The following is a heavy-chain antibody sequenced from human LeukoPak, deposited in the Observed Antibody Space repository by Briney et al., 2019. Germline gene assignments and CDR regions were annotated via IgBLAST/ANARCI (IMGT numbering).Heavy chain of an antibody. J-gene: IGHJ4*02. Sequence: GESLKISCMGSGYNFYRYWIDWVRQMPGRGLEWVGVIYPGDSHAIYSPSFQGHVTLSADKSINTAYLQWSGLTTSDTAMYYCARRGADTFIIDSWGQGTLVTVSS. D-gene: IGHD5-18*01. CDR3: ARRGADTFIIDS. CDR1: GYNFYRYW. V-gene: IGHV5-51*01. CDR2: IYPGDSHA.